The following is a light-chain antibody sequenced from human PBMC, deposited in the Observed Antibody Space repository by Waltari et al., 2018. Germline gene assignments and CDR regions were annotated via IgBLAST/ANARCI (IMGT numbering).Light chain of an antibody. Sequence: QSALTQPASGSGSPGQSINISCTGTSSDVGGYNYVSWYQQHPGKAPKLMIYEVSNRPSGVSNRFSGSKSGNTASLTISGLQAEDEADYYCSSYTSSSTYVFGTGTKVTVL. CDR3: SSYTSSSTYV. CDR1: SSDVGGYNY. V-gene: IGLV2-14*01. CDR2: EVS. J-gene: IGLJ1*01.